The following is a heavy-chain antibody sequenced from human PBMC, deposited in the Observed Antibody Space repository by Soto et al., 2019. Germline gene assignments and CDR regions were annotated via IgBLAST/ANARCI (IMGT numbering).Heavy chain of an antibody. CDR3: AKVPLSLRFYDY. CDR1: GFTFSNYS. V-gene: IGHV3-23*01. Sequence: GGSLRLSCAASGFTFSNYSMHWVRQAPGKGLEWVSGITGSAGNTYYADSVKGRFTISRDNSKNTLYLQTNSLRADDTAIYYCAKVPLSLRFYDYWGQGTLVTVSS. D-gene: IGHD4-17*01. J-gene: IGHJ4*02. CDR2: ITGSAGNT.